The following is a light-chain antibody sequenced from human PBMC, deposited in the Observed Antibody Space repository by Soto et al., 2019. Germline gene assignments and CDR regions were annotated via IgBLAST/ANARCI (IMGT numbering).Light chain of an antibody. V-gene: IGKV3-20*01. Sequence: EIVLTQSPGTLSLSPGERATLSCRASQSVSSTYLAWYQQKPGQAPRLLIYGSSTRANGISDRFSGSGSGTEFTLTISRLEPEDFAVYYCQQYGSSPPYTFGQGTNLEIK. J-gene: IGKJ2*01. CDR2: GSS. CDR3: QQYGSSPPYT. CDR1: QSVSSTY.